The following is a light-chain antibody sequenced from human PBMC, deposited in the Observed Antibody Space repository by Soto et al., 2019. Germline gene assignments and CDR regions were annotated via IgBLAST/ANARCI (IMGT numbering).Light chain of an antibody. CDR2: GAS. J-gene: IGKJ5*01. V-gene: IGKV3-15*01. CDR3: QQYNDWPPIT. Sequence: EKVMTQSPATLSVSPGERATLSCRASQSVSINVAWYQQKTGQAPRLLIYGASIRATGIPARFSGSGSGTAVTLTISSLHSEDVAVYCCQQYNDWPPITFAQLTRLE. CDR1: QSVSIN.